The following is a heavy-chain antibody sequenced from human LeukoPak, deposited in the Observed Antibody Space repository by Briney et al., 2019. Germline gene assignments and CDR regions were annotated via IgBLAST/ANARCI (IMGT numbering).Heavy chain of an antibody. CDR2: IYTSGST. J-gene: IGHJ4*02. D-gene: IGHD6-13*01. Sequence: SETLSLTCTVSGGSISSYYWSWIRQPAGKGLEWIGRIYTSGSTNYNPSLKSRVTMSVATSKNQFSLNLSSMTAADTAVYYCASQAATGNYFDQWGQGTLVTVSS. V-gene: IGHV4-4*07. CDR3: ASQAATGNYFDQ. CDR1: GGSISSYY.